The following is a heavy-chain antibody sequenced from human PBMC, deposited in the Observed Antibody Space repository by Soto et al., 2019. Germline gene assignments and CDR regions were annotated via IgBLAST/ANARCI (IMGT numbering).Heavy chain of an antibody. CDR1: GGSISSSSYY. Sequence: QLQLQESGPGLVKPSETLSLTCTVSGGSISSSSYYWGWIRQPPGKGLERIGSIYYSGRTYYTPSITSRVTISVETSKNQFSLKLSSVTAADPAVYYCERYTHAISFSDHWGQGTLVTVSS. D-gene: IGHD3-3*01. CDR2: IYYSGRT. V-gene: IGHV4-39*01. CDR3: ERYTHAISFSDH. J-gene: IGHJ4*02.